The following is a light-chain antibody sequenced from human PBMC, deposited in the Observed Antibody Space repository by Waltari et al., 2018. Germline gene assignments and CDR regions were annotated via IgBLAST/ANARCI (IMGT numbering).Light chain of an antibody. CDR3: CSYVGSHTNWV. CDR2: DVS. Sequence: QSALTQPRSVSGSPGQSVTISCTGISNDVGDYNFVSWYQQHPGKAPKLMIHDVSKRPSGVPDRFSGSKSGNTASLTISGLQAEDEAEDYCCSYVGSHTNWVFGGGTKLTVL. V-gene: IGLV2-11*01. CDR1: SNDVGDYNF. J-gene: IGLJ3*02.